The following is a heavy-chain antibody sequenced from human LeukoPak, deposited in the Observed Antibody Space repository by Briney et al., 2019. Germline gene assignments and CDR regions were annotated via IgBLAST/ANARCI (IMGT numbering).Heavy chain of an antibody. CDR3: ARVFGPASGSYDYYYYGMDV. CDR2: MNPNSGNT. CDR1: GYTFTSYD. D-gene: IGHD1-26*01. Sequence: ASVKVSCKASGYTFTSYDINWVRQATGQGLEWMGWMNPNSGNTGYAQKFQGRVTMTRDTSISTAYMELSRLRSDDTAVYYCARVFGPASGSYDYYYYGMDVWGQGTTVTVSS. V-gene: IGHV1-8*01. J-gene: IGHJ6*02.